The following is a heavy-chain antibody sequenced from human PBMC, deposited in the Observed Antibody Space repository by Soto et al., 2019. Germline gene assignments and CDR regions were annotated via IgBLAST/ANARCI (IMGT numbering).Heavy chain of an antibody. V-gene: IGHV3-30-3*01. CDR1: GFTFSSYA. Sequence: QVQLVESGGGVVQPGRSLRLSCAASGFTFSSYAMHWVRQAPGKGLEWVAVISYDGSNKYYADSVKGRFTISRDNSKNTLYLQMNSLRAEDTAVYYCATDPAYCGGDCYGFDYWGQGTLVTVSS. D-gene: IGHD2-21*02. J-gene: IGHJ4*02. CDR2: ISYDGSNK. CDR3: ATDPAYCGGDCYGFDY.